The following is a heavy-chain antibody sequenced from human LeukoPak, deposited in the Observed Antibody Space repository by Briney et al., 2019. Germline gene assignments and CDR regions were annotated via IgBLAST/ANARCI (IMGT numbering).Heavy chain of an antibody. V-gene: IGHV3-23*01. J-gene: IGHJ3*02. Sequence: GGSLRLSRAASGFTFNSYAMSWVRQAPGKGLEWVSAISGSGDYTYYADSVKGRVTISRDNSKNTLYLQMSSLRFDDTAVYYCAISQASFDIWGQGTMVSVSS. CDR2: ISGSGDYT. CDR3: AISQASFDI. CDR1: GFTFNSYA.